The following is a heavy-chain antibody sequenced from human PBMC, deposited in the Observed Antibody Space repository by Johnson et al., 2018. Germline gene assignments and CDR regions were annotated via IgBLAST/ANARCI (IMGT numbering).Heavy chain of an antibody. CDR2: IYISGST. D-gene: IGHD5-24*01. J-gene: IGHJ3*02. CDR3: TRHQNVPDGYNPLGAFDI. Sequence: QVQLQESGPGLVKPSETLSLTCTVSGGSISNYNWNWIRQPAGKGLEWIGRIYISGSTKYNPSLKSRVTLSVDTSKNQFYLKLSSVTAADTAVYYCTRHQNVPDGYNPLGAFDIWGQGTMVTVSS. V-gene: IGHV4-4*07. CDR1: GGSISNYN.